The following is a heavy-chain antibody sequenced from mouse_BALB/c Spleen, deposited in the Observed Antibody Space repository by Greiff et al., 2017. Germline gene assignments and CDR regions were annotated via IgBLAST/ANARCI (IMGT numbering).Heavy chain of an antibody. D-gene: IGHD2-4*01. CDR2: IYPGDGDT. J-gene: IGHJ4*01. Sequence: QVQLQQSGAELVRPGSSVKISCKASGYAFSSYWMNWVKQRPGQGLEWIGQIYPGDGDTNYNGKFKGKATLTADKSSSTAYMQLSSLTSEDSAVYFCARPMITTAMDYWGQGTSVTVSS. V-gene: IGHV1-80*01. CDR3: ARPMITTAMDY. CDR1: GYAFSSYW.